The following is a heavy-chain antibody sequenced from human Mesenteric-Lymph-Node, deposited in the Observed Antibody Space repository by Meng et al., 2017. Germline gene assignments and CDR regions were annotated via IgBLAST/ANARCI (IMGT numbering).Heavy chain of an antibody. D-gene: IGHD2-2*01. CDR2: IWYDGSNK. V-gene: IGHV3-33*01. Sequence: GESLKISCAASGFTFSSYGMHWVRQAPGKGLEWVAVIWYDGSNKYYADSVKGRFTISRDNAKNSLYLQMNSVRAEDTAVYYCARDVGYCTITRCYESDLDFYSGMDVWGQGTTVTVSS. J-gene: IGHJ6*02. CDR3: ARDVGYCTITRCYESDLDFYSGMDV. CDR1: GFTFSSYG.